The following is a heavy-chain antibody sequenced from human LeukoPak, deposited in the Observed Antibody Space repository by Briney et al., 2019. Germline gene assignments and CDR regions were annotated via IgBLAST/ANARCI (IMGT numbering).Heavy chain of an antibody. CDR3: ARQGTTATHEGAFDI. CDR2: INPGDSDT. V-gene: IGHV5-51*01. D-gene: IGHD4-17*01. CDR1: GYSFTSYW. Sequence: GESLKISCKGSGYSFTSYWIGWVRQMPGKGLEWMGIINPGDSDTRYSPSFQGHVTFSGDKSTSTAYLQWSSLKASDTAMYYCARQGTTATHEGAFDIWGQGTMVTVS. J-gene: IGHJ3*02.